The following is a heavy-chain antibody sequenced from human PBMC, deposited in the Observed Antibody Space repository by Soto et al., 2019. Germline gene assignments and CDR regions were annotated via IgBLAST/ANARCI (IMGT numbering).Heavy chain of an antibody. J-gene: IGHJ4*02. V-gene: IGHV1-8*01. Sequence: QVQLVQSGAEVKRPGASVKVSCKASGYTFTSYDINWVRQAPGQGLEWMGWMNPDNGNKGFAQKFQGRVTLTSKTSISTAYMELTSLTSEDTAVYYCTRGLDYWGQGTLVTVSS. CDR1: GYTFTSYD. CDR2: MNPDNGNK. CDR3: TRGLDY.